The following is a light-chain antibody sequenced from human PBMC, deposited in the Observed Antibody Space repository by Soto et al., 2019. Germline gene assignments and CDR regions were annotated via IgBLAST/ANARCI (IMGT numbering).Light chain of an antibody. CDR1: SSDVGGYNY. CDR2: EVS. Sequence: QSALTQPPSASGSPGQSVTISCTGTSSDVGGYNYVSWYQQHPAKAPKLMIYEVSKRPSGVPDRFSGSKSGNTASLTVSGLQAEDEADYYCSSYTSISTSAVFGGGTQLTVL. CDR3: SSYTSISTSAV. V-gene: IGLV2-8*01. J-gene: IGLJ2*01.